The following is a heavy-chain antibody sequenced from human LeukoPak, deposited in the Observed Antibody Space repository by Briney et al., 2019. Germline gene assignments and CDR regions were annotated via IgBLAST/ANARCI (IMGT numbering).Heavy chain of an antibody. J-gene: IGHJ2*01. CDR3: ARTKGGAYTGNFDL. CDR1: GFTFSSYW. D-gene: IGHD2-21*01. V-gene: IGHV3-74*01. Sequence: GGSLRLSCAASGFTFSSYWMHWVRQAPGKGLVWVSRINSDVSITSYADSVKGRFTISRGNAKNTLYLQMNSLRAEDTAVYYCARTKGGAYTGNFDLWGRGTLVTVSS. CDR2: INSDVSIT.